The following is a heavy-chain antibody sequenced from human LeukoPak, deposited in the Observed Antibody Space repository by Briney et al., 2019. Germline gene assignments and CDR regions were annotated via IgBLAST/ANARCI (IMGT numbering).Heavy chain of an antibody. D-gene: IGHD5-12*01. J-gene: IGHJ5*02. CDR1: GFTFSDYY. Sequence: GGSLRLSCAASGFTFSDYYMSWIRQAPGKGLEWVSSISSSSSYIYYADSVKGRFTISRDNAKNSLYLQMNSLRAEDTAVYYCARDATYSRGFDPWGQGTLVTVSS. CDR3: ARDATYSRGFDP. CDR2: ISSSSSYI. V-gene: IGHV3-11*06.